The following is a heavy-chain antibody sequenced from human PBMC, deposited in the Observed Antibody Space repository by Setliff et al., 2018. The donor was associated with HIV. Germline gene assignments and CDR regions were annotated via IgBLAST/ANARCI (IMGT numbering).Heavy chain of an antibody. D-gene: IGHD3-16*01. CDR1: GGSISSYY. CDR3: ARDVPWGDYYYYMDV. V-gene: IGHV4-4*07. CDR2: IYTSGST. Sequence: SLTCTVSGGSISSYYWSWIRQPAGKGLEWIGHIYTSGSTNYNPSLKSRVTMSVDTSKNQFSLELSSVTAADTAVYYCARDVPWGDYYYYMDVWGKGTTVTVSS. J-gene: IGHJ6*03.